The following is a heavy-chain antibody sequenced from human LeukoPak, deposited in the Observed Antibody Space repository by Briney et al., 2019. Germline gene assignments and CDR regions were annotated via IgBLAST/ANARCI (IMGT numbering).Heavy chain of an antibody. CDR1: GGSLSSGGYY. J-gene: IGHJ3*02. V-gene: IGHV4-31*03. CDR2: IYYSGST. Sequence: TLSLTCTVSGGSLSSGGYYWGWVHQHPGRGLEWVGYIYYSGSTYYNPSLKSRVTISVDTSKYQFSLKLSSVTAADTAVYYCARVLRKLPSGDPDAFDIWGQGTMVTVS. CDR3: ARVLRKLPSGDPDAFDI. D-gene: IGHD4-17*01.